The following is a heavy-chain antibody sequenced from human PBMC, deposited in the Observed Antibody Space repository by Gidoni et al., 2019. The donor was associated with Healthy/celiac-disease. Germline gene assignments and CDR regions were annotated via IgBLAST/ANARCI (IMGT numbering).Heavy chain of an antibody. CDR3: RKGCSGGSCYSGVDY. CDR1: GGSISSSGYY. D-gene: IGHD2-15*01. V-gene: IGHV4-39*07. CDR2: IYYSGST. J-gene: IGHJ4*02. Sequence: QLQLQESGPGLVKPSETLSLTCTVSGGSISSSGYYWGWIRQPPGKGLEWSGSIYYSGSTYYNPSLKSRVTISVDTSKNQFSLKLSSVTAADTAVYYCRKGCSGGSCYSGVDYWGQGTLVTVSS.